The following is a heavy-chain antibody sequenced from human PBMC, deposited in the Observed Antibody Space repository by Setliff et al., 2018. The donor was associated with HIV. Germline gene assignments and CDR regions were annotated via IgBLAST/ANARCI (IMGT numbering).Heavy chain of an antibody. D-gene: IGHD1-1*01. Sequence: GASVKVSCKSSGYTFTDYFMHWVRQAPGQGLEWMGWISPDNANTRISQKFRGSVTMTRDRSINTAYMEFTGPTSDDTAVYYCARQLSNSFDYWGQGTLVTVSS. V-gene: IGHV1-2*02. J-gene: IGHJ4*02. CDR1: GYTFTDYF. CDR2: ISPDNANT. CDR3: ARQLSNSFDY.